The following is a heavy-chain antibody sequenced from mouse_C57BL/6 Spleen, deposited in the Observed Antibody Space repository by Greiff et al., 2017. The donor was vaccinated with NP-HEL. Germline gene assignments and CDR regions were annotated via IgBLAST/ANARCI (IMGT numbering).Heavy chain of an antibody. CDR3: AGYYGNGYYAMDY. V-gene: IGHV2-9-1*01. J-gene: IGHJ4*01. CDR1: GFSLTSYA. D-gene: IGHD2-1*01. CDR2: IWTGGGT. Sequence: VMLVESGPGLVAPSQSLSITCTVSGFSLTSYAISWVRQPPGKGLEWLGVIWTGGGTNYNSALKSRLSISKDNSKSQVFLKMNSLQTDDTARYYCAGYYGNGYYAMDYWGQGTSVTVSS.